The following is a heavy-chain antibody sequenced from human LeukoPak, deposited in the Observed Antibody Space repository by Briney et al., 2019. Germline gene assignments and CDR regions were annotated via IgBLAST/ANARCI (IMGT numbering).Heavy chain of an antibody. D-gene: IGHD3-22*01. V-gene: IGHV1-18*04. J-gene: IGHJ4*02. CDR2: ISAYNGNT. Sequence: GASVKVSCKASGYTFTGYYMHWVRQAPGQGLEWMGWISAYNGNTNYAQKLQGRVTMTTDTSTSTAYMELRSLRSDDTAVYYCARDGDSSGYYPSDYWGQGTLVTVSS. CDR1: GYTFTGYY. CDR3: ARDGDSSGYYPSDY.